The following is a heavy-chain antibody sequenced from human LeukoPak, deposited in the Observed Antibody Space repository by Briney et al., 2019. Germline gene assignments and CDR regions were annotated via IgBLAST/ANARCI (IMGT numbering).Heavy chain of an antibody. V-gene: IGHV3-72*01. J-gene: IGHJ3*01. CDR2: GRNKANSYTT. D-gene: IGHD3-10*01. CDR1: GFIFSDHY. CDR3: ARVHGSRKGTFDV. Sequence: GGSLRLSCAASGFIFSDHYMDWVRQAPGKGLEWVGRGRNKANSYTTEYAASVKGRFTISRDDSKNSLDLQMDTLKTADTAVYYCARVHGSRKGTFDVWGQGTMVTVSS.